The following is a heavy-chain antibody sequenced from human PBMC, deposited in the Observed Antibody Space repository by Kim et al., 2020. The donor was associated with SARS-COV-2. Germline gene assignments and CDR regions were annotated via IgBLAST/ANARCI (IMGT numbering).Heavy chain of an antibody. J-gene: IGHJ6*02. Sequence: SETLSLTCAVYGGSFSGYYWSWIRQPPGKGLEWIGEINHSGSTNYNPSLKSRVTISVDTSKNQFSLKLSSVTAADTAVYYCARGKRGYSYYYDSSGYPQNYYYYGMDVWGQGTTVTVSS. D-gene: IGHD3-22*01. V-gene: IGHV4-34*01. CDR2: INHSGST. CDR1: GGSFSGYY. CDR3: ARGKRGYSYYYDSSGYPQNYYYYGMDV.